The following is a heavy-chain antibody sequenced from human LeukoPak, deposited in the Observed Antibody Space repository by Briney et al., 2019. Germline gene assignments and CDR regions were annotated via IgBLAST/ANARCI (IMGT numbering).Heavy chain of an antibody. CDR3: ARAKNYYDSSGSLDAFDI. V-gene: IGHV4-30-2*01. CDR2: IYHSGST. CDR1: GGSISSGGYS. D-gene: IGHD3-22*01. J-gene: IGHJ3*02. Sequence: SSETLSLTCAVSGGSISSGGYSWSWIRQPPGKGLEWIGYIYHSGSTYYNPSLKSRVTISVDRSKNQFSLKLSSVIAADTAVYYCARAKNYYDSSGSLDAFDIWGQGTMVTVSS.